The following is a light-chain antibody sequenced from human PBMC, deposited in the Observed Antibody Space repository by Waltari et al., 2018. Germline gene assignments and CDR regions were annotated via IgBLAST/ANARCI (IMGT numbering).Light chain of an antibody. Sequence: IVMTQSPATLSVSPGERATLSCRASQSISINLAWYQQKPGQAPRLLIYAASTRATGIPARFSGSGSGTEFSLTISSLQSEDFAVYYCQHYDNWPPGTFGQGTKVEIK. CDR1: QSISIN. CDR3: QHYDNWPPGT. J-gene: IGKJ1*01. CDR2: AAS. V-gene: IGKV3-15*01.